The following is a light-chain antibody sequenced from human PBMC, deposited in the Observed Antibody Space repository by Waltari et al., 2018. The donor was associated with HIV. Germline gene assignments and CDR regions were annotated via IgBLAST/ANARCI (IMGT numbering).Light chain of an antibody. CDR1: QYINMY. CDR2: AAS. J-gene: IGKJ4*01. CDR3: QQTFATPLT. Sequence: IQIIQSPSSLSASIGDRVTITCQTSQYINMYLNWSQQKSGKAPSLLISAASTLHTEVPSRFIASASGTTFFLVISSLQPDDIATYYCQQTFATPLTFGAGTKIEI. V-gene: IGKV1-39*01.